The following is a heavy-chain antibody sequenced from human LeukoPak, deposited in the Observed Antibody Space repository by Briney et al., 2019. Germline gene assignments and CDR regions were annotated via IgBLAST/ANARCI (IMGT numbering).Heavy chain of an antibody. D-gene: IGHD3/OR15-3a*01. V-gene: IGHV4-4*07. CDR1: GGSISSYY. CDR2: IYTSGST. Sequence: SETLYLTCTVSGGSISSYYWSRMRQPAGEGLEWIGRIYTSGSTNYNPSLQSRVTISVDTSAKQFSLRLKSVTAADTAVYYCARHQGFWTGYYNWFDPWGQGTLVTVSS. CDR3: ARHQGFWTGYYNWFDP. J-gene: IGHJ5*02.